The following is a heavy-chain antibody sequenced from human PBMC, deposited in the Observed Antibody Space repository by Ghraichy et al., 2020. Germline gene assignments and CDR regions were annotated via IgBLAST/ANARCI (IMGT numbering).Heavy chain of an antibody. CDR2: IWYDGSNK. Sequence: GGSLRLSCAASGFTFSSYGMHWVRQAPGKGLEWVAVIWYDGSNKYYADSVKGRFTISRDNSKNTLYLQMNSLRAEETAVYYCARVGYDSTHADYWGQGTLFTVSS. D-gene: IGHD3-22*01. V-gene: IGHV3-33*01. CDR1: GFTFSSYG. J-gene: IGHJ4*02. CDR3: ARVGYDSTHADY.